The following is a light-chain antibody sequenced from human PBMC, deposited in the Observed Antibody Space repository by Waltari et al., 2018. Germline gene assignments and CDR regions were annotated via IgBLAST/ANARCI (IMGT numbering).Light chain of an antibody. CDR3: NSYSSTTTLV. Sequence: QSALTQPASVSGSPGQSIPISCTGTSNDVGGYDYVSWYQQHPDKAPKLVIFDVSNRPSGVSRRFSASKSGNTASLTISGLQAEDEAVYYCNSYSSTTTLVFGGGTKVTVL. J-gene: IGLJ2*01. CDR1: SNDVGGYDY. V-gene: IGLV2-14*03. CDR2: DVS.